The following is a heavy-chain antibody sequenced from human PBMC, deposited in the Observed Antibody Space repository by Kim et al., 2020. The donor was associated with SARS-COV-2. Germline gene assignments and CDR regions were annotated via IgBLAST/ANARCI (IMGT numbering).Heavy chain of an antibody. CDR1: GFIFSSYW. CDR2: IKQDGTDK. J-gene: IGHJ4*02. CDR3: ATSRTFDY. Sequence: GGSLRLSCAASGFIFSSYWVTWVRQAPGKGLEWVANIKQDGTDKHYVDSVKGRFTISRDNAKNSLYLQMNSLRAEDTAVYYCATSRTFDYWGQGTLVTVS. V-gene: IGHV3-7*01.